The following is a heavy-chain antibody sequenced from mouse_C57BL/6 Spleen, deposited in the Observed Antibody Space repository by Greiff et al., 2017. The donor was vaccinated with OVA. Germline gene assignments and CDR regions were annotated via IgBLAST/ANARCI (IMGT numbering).Heavy chain of an antibody. CDR2: IYPRSGNT. J-gene: IGHJ2*01. CDR1: GYTFTSYG. D-gene: IGHD1-1*01. Sequence: QVQLQQSGAELARPGASVKLSCKASGYTFTSYGISWVKQRTGQGLEWIGEIYPRSGNTYYNEKLKGKATLTADKSSSTAYMELRSLTSEDSAVYFCARKEEFITTVVATPVYFDDWGQGTTLTVSS. V-gene: IGHV1-81*01. CDR3: ARKEEFITTVVATPVYFDD.